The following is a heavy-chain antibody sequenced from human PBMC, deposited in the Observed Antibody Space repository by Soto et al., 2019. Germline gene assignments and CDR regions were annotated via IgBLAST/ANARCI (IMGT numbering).Heavy chain of an antibody. D-gene: IGHD3-9*01. J-gene: IGHJ4*02. Sequence: ASVKVSCKASGYTFTGYYMHWVRQAPGQGLEWMGWINPNSGGTNYAQKFQGRVTMTRDTSTSTAHMELSRLRSDDTAVYYCARVLRYFDWLLRHYYFDYWGQGTLVTVSS. CDR2: INPNSGGT. CDR1: GYTFTGYY. CDR3: ARVLRYFDWLLRHYYFDY. V-gene: IGHV1-2*02.